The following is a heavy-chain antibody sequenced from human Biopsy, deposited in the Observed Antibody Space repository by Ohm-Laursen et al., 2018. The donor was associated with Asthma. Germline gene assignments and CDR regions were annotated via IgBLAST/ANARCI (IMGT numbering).Heavy chain of an antibody. Sequence: SVKVSCTASGYTLIGYHIHWLRQAPGQGLEWMGRINPNSGGTNYAQKFQGRVTMTSDTSISTAYMEPSRLRSDDTALYYCARGQKSPGDRWFDPWGQGTLVTFSS. D-gene: IGHD7-27*01. CDR2: INPNSGGT. CDR3: ARGQKSPGDRWFDP. J-gene: IGHJ5*02. V-gene: IGHV1-2*06. CDR1: GYTLIGYH.